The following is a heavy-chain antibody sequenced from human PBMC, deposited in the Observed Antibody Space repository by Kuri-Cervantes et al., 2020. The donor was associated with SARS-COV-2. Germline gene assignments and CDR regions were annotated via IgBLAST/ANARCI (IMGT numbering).Heavy chain of an antibody. CDR3: ARDGGVYDPRVLRFLEWVSDYYYGMDV. J-gene: IGHJ6*02. D-gene: IGHD3-3*01. CDR1: GYTFTSYG. Sequence: ASVKVSCKASGYTFTSYGISWVRQAPGQGLEWMGWISAYNGNTNYAQKLQGRVTMTRDTSTSTVYMELSSLRSEDTAVYYCARDGGVYDPRVLRFLEWVSDYYYGMDVWGQGTTVTVSS. CDR2: ISAYNGNT. V-gene: IGHV1-18*01.